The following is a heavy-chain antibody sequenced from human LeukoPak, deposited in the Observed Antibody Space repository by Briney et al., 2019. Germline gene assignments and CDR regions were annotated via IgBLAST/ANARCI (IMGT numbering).Heavy chain of an antibody. V-gene: IGHV4-30-4*08. Sequence: SETLSLTCTVSGGSISSGDYYWSWIRQPLGKGLEWIAYIYYTGNAYYNPSLKSRVTLSVHTSKNQFTLKLSSMTAADTTMYYCARVGLSSGSYYWLDPWGQGTLVTVSS. CDR2: IYYTGNA. D-gene: IGHD1-26*01. J-gene: IGHJ5*02. CDR1: GGSISSGDYY. CDR3: ARVGLSSGSYYWLDP.